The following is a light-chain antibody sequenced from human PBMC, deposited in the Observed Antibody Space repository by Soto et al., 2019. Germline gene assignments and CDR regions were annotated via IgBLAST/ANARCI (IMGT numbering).Light chain of an antibody. Sequence: EVVLTQSPATLSLSPGETATLSCGASQPLSTNFLAWYQQRPGLAPRLILYEASVRATGIPDRFSGSGSGPDFTLTIYGLEPGDFEVYYCQQYGNPPLPFGGGPGWRSN. CDR3: QQYGNPPLP. CDR2: EAS. V-gene: IGKV3D-20*01. J-gene: IGKJ4*01. CDR1: QPLSTNF.